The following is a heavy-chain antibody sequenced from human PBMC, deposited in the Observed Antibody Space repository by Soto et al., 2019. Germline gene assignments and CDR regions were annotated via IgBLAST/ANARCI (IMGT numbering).Heavy chain of an antibody. CDR3: AKGGQLVTEGGGY. V-gene: IGHV3-9*01. CDR2: ISWNSGSI. Sequence: EVQLVESGGGLVQPGRSLRLSCAASGFTFDDYAMHWVRQAPGKGLEWVSGISWNSGSIGYADSVKGRFTISRDKAKNSLSVQMNSLRAEDTALYYCAKGGQLVTEGGGYWGQGTLVTISS. J-gene: IGHJ4*02. D-gene: IGHD6-13*01. CDR1: GFTFDDYA.